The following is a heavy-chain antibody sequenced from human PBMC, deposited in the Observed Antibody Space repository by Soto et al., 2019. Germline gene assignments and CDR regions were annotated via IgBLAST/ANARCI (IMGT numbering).Heavy chain of an antibody. Sequence: GPSVKVSCKASGYTFTSYYMHWVRQAPGQGLEWMGIINPSGGSTSYAQKFQGRVTMTRDTSTSTVYMELSSLRSEDTAVYYCARDGDYGDYLDVTPGGNPAPQNYGMDVWGQGTTVTVSS. J-gene: IGHJ6*02. CDR1: GYTFTSYY. D-gene: IGHD4-17*01. V-gene: IGHV1-46*01. CDR3: ARDGDYGDYLDVTPGGNPAPQNYGMDV. CDR2: INPSGGST.